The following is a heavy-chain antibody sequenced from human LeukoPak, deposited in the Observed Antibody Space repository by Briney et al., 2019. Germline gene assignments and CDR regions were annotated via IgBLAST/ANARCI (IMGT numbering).Heavy chain of an antibody. CDR1: GFTFSNHA. CDR2: ISGGGRTT. V-gene: IGHV3-23*01. CDR3: AKNVVVKRYIDF. J-gene: IGHJ4*02. Sequence: GGSLRLSCAASGFTFSNHAMSWVRQAPGKGLQWVAVISGGGRTTEYEDFVKGRFTISRDNSKNTLSLQMNSLTVEDTAIYFCAKNVVVKRYIDFWGQGTLVAVSS. D-gene: IGHD2-15*01.